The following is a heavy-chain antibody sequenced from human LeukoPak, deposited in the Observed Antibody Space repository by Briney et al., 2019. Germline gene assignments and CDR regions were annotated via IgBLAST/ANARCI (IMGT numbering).Heavy chain of an antibody. Sequence: PGGSLRLSCAASGFTFSSFPMHWVRQAPGKGLECVVVVSPDGSVENYADSVKGRFTISRDNSKNTVYLQMNSLRTEDTAVYYCARASITSTYYHYYMDVWGKGTTVTVSS. CDR3: ARASITSTYYHYYMDV. CDR1: GFTFSSFP. V-gene: IGHV3-30*01. J-gene: IGHJ6*03. D-gene: IGHD3-10*01. CDR2: VSPDGSVE.